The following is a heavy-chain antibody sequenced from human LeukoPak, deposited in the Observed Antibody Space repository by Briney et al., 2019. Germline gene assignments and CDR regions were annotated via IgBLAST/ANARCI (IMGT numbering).Heavy chain of an antibody. CDR2: ISSSGGST. V-gene: IGHV3-23*01. Sequence: GGSLRLSCAASGFTFSSDAVRWVRQAPGKGLEWVSAISSSGGSTYYADSVRGRFIISRDSSKNTLYLQMNSLRVEDTAVYYCAKGGAQVGGQGTLVTVSS. CDR3: AKGGAQV. CDR1: GFTFSSDA. J-gene: IGHJ4*02. D-gene: IGHD1-26*01.